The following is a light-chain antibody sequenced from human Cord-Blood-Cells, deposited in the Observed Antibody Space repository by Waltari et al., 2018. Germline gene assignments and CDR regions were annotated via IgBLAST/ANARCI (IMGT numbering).Light chain of an antibody. CDR2: AAS. V-gene: IGKV1-39*01. CDR1: QSISSY. CDR3: QQSYCTPLT. J-gene: IGKJ4*01. Sequence: DIQMTQSPSSLSASVGDRVTITCRASQSISSYLNCYQQKPGKAPKLLIYAASSLQSGVPSRFSGSGSGTDFTLTISSLQPEDFATYYCQQSYCTPLTFGGGTKVEIK.